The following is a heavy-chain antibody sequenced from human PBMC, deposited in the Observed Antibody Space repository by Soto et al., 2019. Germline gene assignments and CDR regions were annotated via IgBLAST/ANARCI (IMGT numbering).Heavy chain of an antibody. CDR2: FDPEDGET. CDR1: GYTLTELS. J-gene: IGHJ4*02. V-gene: IGHV1-24*01. D-gene: IGHD5-18*01. Sequence: ASVKVSCKVSGYTLTELSMHWVRQAPGKGLEWMGGFDPEDGETIYAQKFQGRVTMTEDTSTDTAYMELSSLRSEDTAVYYCATFVNTIQLWSRVFDYWGQGTLVTVS. CDR3: ATFVNTIQLWSRVFDY.